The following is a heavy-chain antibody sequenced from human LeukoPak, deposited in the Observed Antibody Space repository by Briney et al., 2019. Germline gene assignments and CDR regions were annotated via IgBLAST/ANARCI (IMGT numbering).Heavy chain of an antibody. CDR1: GFTLNSYT. J-gene: IGHJ5*02. V-gene: IGHV3-21*01. Sequence: GGSLKLSCAASGFTLNSYTLSWVRQAPGKGLEWVSSISSTSSYIHYADSVKGRFTISRDNPDNVVYLQMNSLRAEDTAVYYCARVAVAGPTGWFDPWGQGTLVTVSS. D-gene: IGHD6-13*01. CDR3: ARVAVAGPTGWFDP. CDR2: ISSTSSYI.